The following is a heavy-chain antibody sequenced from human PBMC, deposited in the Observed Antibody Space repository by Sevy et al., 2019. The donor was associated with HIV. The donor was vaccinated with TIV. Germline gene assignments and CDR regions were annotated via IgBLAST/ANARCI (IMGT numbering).Heavy chain of an antibody. CDR1: GFTFSSYW. Sequence: GGSLRLSCAASGFTFSSYWMRWVRQAPGKGLEWVANIKQDGSEKYYMDSVKGRFTISRDNAKNTLYLQMNSLRAEDTAVYYCASLDYSYYYYYGMDDWGQGTTVTVSS. V-gene: IGHV3-7*01. CDR3: ASLDYSYYYYYGMDD. CDR2: IKQDGSEK. D-gene: IGHD4-4*01. J-gene: IGHJ6*02.